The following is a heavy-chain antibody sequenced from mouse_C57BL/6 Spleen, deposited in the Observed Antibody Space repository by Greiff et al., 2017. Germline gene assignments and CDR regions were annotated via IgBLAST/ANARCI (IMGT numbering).Heavy chain of an antibody. CDR3: ARCKLLLDGWFAY. J-gene: IGHJ3*01. V-gene: IGHV1-7*01. CDR2: INPSSGYT. Sequence: VKLMESGAELAKPGASVKLSCKASGYTFTSYWMHWVKQRPGQGLEWIGYINPSSGYTKYNQKFKDKATLTADKSSSTAYMQLSSLTYEDSAVYYCARCKLLLDGWFAYWGQGTLVTVSA. D-gene: IGHD2-1*01. CDR1: GYTFTSYW.